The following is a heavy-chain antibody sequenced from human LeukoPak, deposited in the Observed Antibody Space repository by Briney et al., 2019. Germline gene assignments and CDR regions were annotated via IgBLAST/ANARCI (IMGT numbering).Heavy chain of an antibody. CDR1: GFTFSSYW. D-gene: IGHD6-19*01. J-gene: IGHJ6*03. Sequence: PTGGSLRLSCAASGFTFSSYWMSWVRQAPGKGLEWVANIKQGGSEKYYVDSVKGRFTISRDNAKNSLYLQMNSLRAEDTAVYYCARGIEQWLPTYYYYMDVWGKGTTVTVSS. CDR3: ARGIEQWLPTYYYYMDV. V-gene: IGHV3-7*01. CDR2: IKQGGSEK.